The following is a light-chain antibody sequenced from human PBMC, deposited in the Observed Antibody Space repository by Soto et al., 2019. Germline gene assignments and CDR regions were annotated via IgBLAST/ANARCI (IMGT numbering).Light chain of an antibody. V-gene: IGKV3-20*01. CDR1: QSVADSY. Sequence: EVVLTQSPGTLSLSPGERATLSCRASQSVADSYLAWYQQKPGRAPRLLFYAATRRATGIPDRFSGSGSGTDFTLTISRLEPEDFAVYFCQQYGVSPQSFGPGTKVDIK. CDR3: QQYGVSPQS. CDR2: AAT. J-gene: IGKJ3*01.